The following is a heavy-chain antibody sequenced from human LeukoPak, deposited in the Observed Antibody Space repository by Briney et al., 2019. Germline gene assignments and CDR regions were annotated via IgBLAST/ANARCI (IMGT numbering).Heavy chain of an antibody. CDR2: ISGSGGST. V-gene: IGHV3-23*01. J-gene: IGHJ4*02. D-gene: IGHD3-3*01. Sequence: GGSLRLSCAASGFTFSSSAMSWVRQAPGKGLEWVSAISGSGGSTYYADSVKGRFTISRDNSKNTLYLQMNSLRAEDTALYYCAKPSSDFWSDYYSGSYFDSWGQGTLVTVSS. CDR1: GFTFSSSA. CDR3: AKPSSDFWSDYYSGSYFDS.